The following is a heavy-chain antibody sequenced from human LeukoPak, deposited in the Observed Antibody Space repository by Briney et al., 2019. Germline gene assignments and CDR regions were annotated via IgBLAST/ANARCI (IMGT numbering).Heavy chain of an antibody. D-gene: IGHD3-10*01. CDR2: IIPIFGTA. V-gene: IGHV1-69*05. CDR3: AREIYYFGSGSYYSARDY. J-gene: IGHJ4*02. Sequence: SVKVSCKASGGTFSSYAISWVRQAPGQGLEWMGGIIPIFGTANYAQKFQGRVTITTDESTSTAYMELSSLRSEDTAVYYCAREIYYFGSGSYYSARDYWGQGTLVTVSS. CDR1: GGTFSSYA.